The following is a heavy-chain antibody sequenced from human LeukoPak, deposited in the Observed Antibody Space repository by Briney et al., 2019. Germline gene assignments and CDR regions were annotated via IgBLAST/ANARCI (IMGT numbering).Heavy chain of an antibody. CDR1: GGSISSSSYY. V-gene: IGHV4-39*01. D-gene: IGHD3-10*01. CDR3: ATRPKEAMVRGVPFRWFDP. CDR2: IYYSGST. Sequence: PSETLSLTCTVSGGSISSSSYYWGWIRQPPGKGLEWIGSIYYSGSTYYNPSLKSRVTISVDTSKNQFSLKLSSVTAADTAVYYCATRPKEAMVRGVPFRWFDPWGQGTLVTVSS. J-gene: IGHJ5*02.